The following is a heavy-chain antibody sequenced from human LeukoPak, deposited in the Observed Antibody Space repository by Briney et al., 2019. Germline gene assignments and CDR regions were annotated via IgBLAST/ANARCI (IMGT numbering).Heavy chain of an antibody. CDR2: INHSGST. J-gene: IGHJ3*02. Sequence: KASETLSLTCAVYGGSFSGYYWSWIRQPPGKGLEWIGEINHSGSTNYNPSLKSRVTISVDTSKNQFSLKLSSVTAADTAVYYCARKPVVAVAFDIWGQGTMVTVSS. CDR3: ARKPVVAVAFDI. D-gene: IGHD2-15*01. V-gene: IGHV4-34*01. CDR1: GGSFSGYY.